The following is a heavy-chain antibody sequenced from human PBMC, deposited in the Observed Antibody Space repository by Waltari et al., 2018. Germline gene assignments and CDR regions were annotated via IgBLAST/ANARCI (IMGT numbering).Heavy chain of an antibody. V-gene: IGHV3-23*03. CDR2: IYSGCST. CDR1: GFTFSSYA. Sequence: EVQLLESGGGLVQPGGSLRLSCAASGFTFSSYAMSWVRQAPGKGLEWVSVIYSGCSTYYADSVKGRFTISRDNSKNTLYLQMNSLRAEDTAVYYCAKDLYCTNGVCYKDAFDIWGQGTMVTVSS. J-gene: IGHJ3*02. D-gene: IGHD2-8*01. CDR3: AKDLYCTNGVCYKDAFDI.